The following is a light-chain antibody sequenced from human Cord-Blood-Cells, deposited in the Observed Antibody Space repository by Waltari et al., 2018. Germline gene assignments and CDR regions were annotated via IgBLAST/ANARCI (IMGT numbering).Light chain of an antibody. CDR1: KLGDKY. CDR3: QAWDSSTVV. J-gene: IGLJ2*01. Sequence: SYELTQPPSVSVSPGQTASITCSGDKLGDKYACWYQQKPGQSPVLVIYQDSKRPSGIPERFSWPKPGKTATLAISGTQAMDEADYYCQAWDSSTVVFGGGTKLTVL. CDR2: QDS. V-gene: IGLV3-1*01.